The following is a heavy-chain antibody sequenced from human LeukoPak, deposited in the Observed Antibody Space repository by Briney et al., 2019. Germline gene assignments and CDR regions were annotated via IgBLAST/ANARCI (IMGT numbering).Heavy chain of an antibody. V-gene: IGHV3-33*01. CDR2: IWYDGSNK. Sequence: GRSLRLSCAASGFTFSSYGMHWVRQAPGKGLEWVAVIWYDGSNKYYADSVKGRFTISRDNSKNTLYLQMNSLRAEDTAVYYCARDAGHIAAAGPSHYWGQGTLVTVSS. CDR1: GFTFSSYG. D-gene: IGHD6-13*01. CDR3: ARDAGHIAAAGPSHY. J-gene: IGHJ4*02.